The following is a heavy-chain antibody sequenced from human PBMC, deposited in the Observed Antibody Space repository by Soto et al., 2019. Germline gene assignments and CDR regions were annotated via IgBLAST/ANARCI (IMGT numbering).Heavy chain of an antibody. J-gene: IGHJ6*03. D-gene: IGHD3-10*01. CDR3: ARMVRGSNIDYYHYMDV. CDR1: GYTFTSHG. V-gene: IGHV1-18*01. CDR2: VSANNGAT. Sequence: QVQLVQSGAEVKKPGASVKVSCKASGYTFTSHGISWVRQAPGQGLGWRVGVSANNGATNYAQKFQGRVTVTTDTSTSTGYMELRSLRSEDTAVYYCARMVRGSNIDYYHYMDVWGKGTTVTVSS.